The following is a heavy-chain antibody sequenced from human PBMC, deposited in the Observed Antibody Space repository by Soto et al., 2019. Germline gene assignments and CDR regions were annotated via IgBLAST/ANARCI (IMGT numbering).Heavy chain of an antibody. J-gene: IGHJ3*02. CDR1: GGSISSYY. Sequence: SETLSLTCTVSGGSISSYYWSWIRQPPGKGLEWIGYIYYSGSTNYNPSLKSRVTISVDTSKNQFSLKLSSVTAADTAVYYCAREGYCSGGSCYFALDIWGQGTMVT. D-gene: IGHD2-15*01. CDR2: IYYSGST. CDR3: AREGYCSGGSCYFALDI. V-gene: IGHV4-59*01.